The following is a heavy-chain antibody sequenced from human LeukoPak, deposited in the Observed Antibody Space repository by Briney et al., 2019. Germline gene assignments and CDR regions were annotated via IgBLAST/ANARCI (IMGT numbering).Heavy chain of an antibody. CDR1: GGSFSGYY. Sequence: SETLSLTCAVYGGSFSGYYWSWIRQPPGKGLEWIGEINHSGSTNYNPSLKSRVTISVDTSKNQFSLKLSSVTAADTAVYYCARLKAGGFRFGRITMVRGEDYWGQGTLVTVSS. D-gene: IGHD3-10*01. CDR2: INHSGST. J-gene: IGHJ4*02. V-gene: IGHV4-34*01. CDR3: ARLKAGGFRFGRITMVRGEDY.